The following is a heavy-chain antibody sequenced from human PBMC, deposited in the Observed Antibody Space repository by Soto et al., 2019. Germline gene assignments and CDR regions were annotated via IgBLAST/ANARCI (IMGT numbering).Heavy chain of an antibody. D-gene: IGHD3-3*01. CDR3: ARAGYYDFWSGFPRGGMDV. V-gene: IGHV5-51*01. J-gene: IGHJ6*02. Sequence: PGESLKISCTGSGYSFTSYWIGWVRQMPGKRLWWMGIIYPGDSDTRYSPSFQGQVTISADKSISTAYLQWSSLKASDTAMYYCARAGYYDFWSGFPRGGMDVWGQGTTVTVSS. CDR1: GYSFTSYW. CDR2: IYPGDSDT.